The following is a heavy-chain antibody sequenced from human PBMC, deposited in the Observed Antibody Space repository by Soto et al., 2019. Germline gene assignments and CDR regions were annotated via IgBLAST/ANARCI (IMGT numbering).Heavy chain of an antibody. V-gene: IGHV1-69*13. CDR3: ARVVVPAAIGNAYYYYGMDV. J-gene: IGHJ6*02. Sequence: SVKVSCKASGGTFSSYAISWVRQASGQGLEWMGGIIPIFGTANYAQTFQGRVTITADESTSTAYMELSSLRSEDTAVYYCARVVVPAAIGNAYYYYGMDVWGQGPTVTVS. D-gene: IGHD2-2*01. CDR1: GGTFSSYA. CDR2: IIPIFGTA.